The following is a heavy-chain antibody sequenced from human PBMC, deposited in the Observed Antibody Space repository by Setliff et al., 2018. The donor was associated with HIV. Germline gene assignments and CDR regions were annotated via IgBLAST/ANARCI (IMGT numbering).Heavy chain of an antibody. CDR1: GYTFTIYG. D-gene: IGHD3-10*01. Sequence: ASVKVSCKASGYTFTIYGISWVRQAPGQGLEWMGWISAYNGNTNYVQKLQDRVSMTTDTSTSTAYMELRSLRSDDTAMYFCWRSNGGQVTMVDYWGQGSLVTVSS. CDR3: WRSNGGQVTMVDY. V-gene: IGHV1-18*01. CDR2: ISAYNGNT. J-gene: IGHJ4*02.